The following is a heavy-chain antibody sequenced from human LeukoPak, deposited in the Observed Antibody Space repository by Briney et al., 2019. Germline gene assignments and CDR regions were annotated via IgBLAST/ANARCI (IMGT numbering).Heavy chain of an antibody. CDR3: ARVYNKRGLASYYYYFDV. V-gene: IGHV4-59*01. D-gene: IGHD3-16*01. Sequence: SETLSLTCTVSGVTISSYYWSWIRQPPGKRLEWIGYIYYSESTNYNPSLKRRVTISLDTSKSQFSLKLRSVTAADTAVYYCARVYNKRGLASYYYYFDVWGKGTTVTVSS. CDR2: IYYSEST. J-gene: IGHJ6*03. CDR1: GVTISSYY.